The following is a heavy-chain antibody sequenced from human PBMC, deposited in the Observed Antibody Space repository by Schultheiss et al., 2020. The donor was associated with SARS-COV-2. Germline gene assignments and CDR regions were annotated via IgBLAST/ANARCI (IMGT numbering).Heavy chain of an antibody. CDR3: ARIAGNTMIVVVIGAFDI. CDR1: GYSISSSNW. J-gene: IGHJ3*02. CDR2: IYYSGSI. D-gene: IGHD3-22*01. Sequence: SQTLSLTCAVSGYSISSSNWWGWIRQPPGKGLEWIGYIYYSGSIYYNPSLKSRVTMSVDTSKNQFSLKLSSVTAADTAVYYCARIAGNTMIVVVIGAFDIWGQGTMVTVSS. V-gene: IGHV4-28*02.